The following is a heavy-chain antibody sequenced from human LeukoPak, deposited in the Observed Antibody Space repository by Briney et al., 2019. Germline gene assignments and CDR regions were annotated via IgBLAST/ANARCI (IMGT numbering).Heavy chain of an antibody. CDR3: ARDQPSAYCGGDCYSHYYGMDV. Sequence: GGSLRLSCAASGFTVSSNYMSWVRQAPGKGLEWVSVIYSGGSTYYADSVKGRFTISRDNSKNTLYLQMNSLRAEDTAVYYCARDQPSAYCGGDCYSHYYGMDVWGQGTTVTVSS. CDR2: IYSGGST. V-gene: IGHV3-66*01. D-gene: IGHD2-21*02. J-gene: IGHJ6*02. CDR1: GFTVSSNY.